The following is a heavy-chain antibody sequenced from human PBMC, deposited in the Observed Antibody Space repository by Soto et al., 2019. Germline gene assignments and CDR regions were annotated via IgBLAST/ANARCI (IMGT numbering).Heavy chain of an antibody. CDR1: GFTFSSYG. CDR2: ISYDGSNK. CDR3: AKNYYDSSGYYRIYYYYYYGMDV. V-gene: IGHV3-30*18. D-gene: IGHD3-22*01. J-gene: IGHJ6*02. Sequence: PGGSLRLSCAASGFTFSSYGMHWVRQAPGKGLEWVAVISYDGSNKYYADSVKGRFTISRDNSKNTLYLQMNSLRAEDTAVYYCAKNYYDSSGYYRIYYYYYYGMDVWGQGTTVTVSS.